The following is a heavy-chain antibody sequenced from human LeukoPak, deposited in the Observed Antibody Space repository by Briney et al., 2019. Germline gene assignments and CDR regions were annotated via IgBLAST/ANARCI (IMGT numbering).Heavy chain of an antibody. D-gene: IGHD3-9*01. Sequence: GGSLRLSCAASGFTFSSYSMNWVRQAPGKGLEWVSSISSSSSYIYYADSVKGRFTISRDNAKNSLYLQVNSLRAEDTAVYYCASENYDILTGSDYWGQGTLVTVSS. CDR1: GFTFSSYS. CDR2: ISSSSSYI. V-gene: IGHV3-21*01. J-gene: IGHJ4*02. CDR3: ASENYDILTGSDY.